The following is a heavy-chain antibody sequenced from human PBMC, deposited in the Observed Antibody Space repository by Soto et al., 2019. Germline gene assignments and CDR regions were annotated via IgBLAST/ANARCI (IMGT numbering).Heavy chain of an antibody. D-gene: IGHD6-13*01. V-gene: IGHV3-48*01. CDR3: ARDAEAGSFDY. Sequence: GSLRLSCAASGFTFSSYSMNWVRQAPGKGLEWVSYISSSSSTIYYADSVKGRFTISRDNAKNSLYLQMNSLRAEDTAVYYCARDAEAGSFDYWGQGTLVTVSS. J-gene: IGHJ4*02. CDR1: GFTFSSYS. CDR2: ISSSSSTI.